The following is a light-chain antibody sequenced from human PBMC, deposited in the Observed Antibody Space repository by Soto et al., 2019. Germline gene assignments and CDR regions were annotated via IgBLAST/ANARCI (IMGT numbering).Light chain of an antibody. CDR2: DAS. CDR1: QSITSW. CDR3: QQYNSYLYT. J-gene: IGKJ2*01. Sequence: DIQMTQSPSTLYASVGDRVTITCRASQSITSWLAWYQQKPRKAPKLLIYDASSLESGVPSRFRGSGSGTEFTLTISSLQPDDFATYYCQQYNSYLYTVGQGTKLQIK. V-gene: IGKV1-5*01.